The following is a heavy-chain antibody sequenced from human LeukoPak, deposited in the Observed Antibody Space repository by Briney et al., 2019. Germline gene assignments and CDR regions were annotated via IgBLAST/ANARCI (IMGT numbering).Heavy chain of an antibody. Sequence: ASVKVSCKASGYTFTGYYMHWVRQAPGQGLEWVGWINPNSGGTNYAQKFQGRVTMTRDTSISTAYMELSRLRSDDTAVYYCARGRYCGSGSYYDYWGQGTLVTVSS. V-gene: IGHV1-2*02. CDR2: INPNSGGT. J-gene: IGHJ4*02. D-gene: IGHD3-10*01. CDR3: ARGRYCGSGSYYDY. CDR1: GYTFTGYY.